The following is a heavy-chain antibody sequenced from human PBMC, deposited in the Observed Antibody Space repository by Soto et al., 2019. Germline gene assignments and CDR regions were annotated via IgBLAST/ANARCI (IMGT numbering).Heavy chain of an antibody. V-gene: IGHV4-31*11. D-gene: IGHD3-10*01. CDR1: GDSISSGTYY. CDR2: IYYSGST. Sequence: QVQLQESGPGLVKPSQTLSLTCAVSGDSISSGTYYWSWIRQHPGKGLEWIGYIYYSGSTYYNPSLKSRVIISVDTSKNQCSLKLSSVTAADTAVYFCARAVLPYGQAFDYWGQGTLVTVSS. CDR3: ARAVLPYGQAFDY. J-gene: IGHJ4*02.